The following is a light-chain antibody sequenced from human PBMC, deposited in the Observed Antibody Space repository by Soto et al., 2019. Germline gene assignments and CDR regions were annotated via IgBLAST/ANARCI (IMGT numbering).Light chain of an antibody. J-gene: IGLJ2*01. CDR1: NIDSKS. CDR2: YDS. V-gene: IGLV3-21*04. Sequence: SYELTQPPSVSVAPGKTARITCGGDNIDSKSVHWYQQRPGRAPVLVIYYDSDRPSGIPERFSGSNSGNTATLTISRVEAGDEADYYCQVWDNNSDHVVFGGGTKVTVL. CDR3: QVWDNNSDHVV.